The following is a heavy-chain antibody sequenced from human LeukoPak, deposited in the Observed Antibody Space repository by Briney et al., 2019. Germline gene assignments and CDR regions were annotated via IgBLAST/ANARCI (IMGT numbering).Heavy chain of an antibody. V-gene: IGHV3-30*02. CDR3: AIVGGALRSTSCFHRFDP. D-gene: IGHD2-2*01. Sequence: GGSLRLSCAASGFTFSSYGMHWVRKAPGKGLEWVVSIRYDGSNKYYADSVKGRFTISRDNSKNTLYLQMNSLRAEDTAVHYCAIVGGALRSTSCFHRFDPWGQGTLVTVSS. J-gene: IGHJ5*02. CDR2: IRYDGSNK. CDR1: GFTFSSYG.